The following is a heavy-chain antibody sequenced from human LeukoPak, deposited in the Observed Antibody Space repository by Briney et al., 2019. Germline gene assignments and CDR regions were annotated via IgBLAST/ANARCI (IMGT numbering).Heavy chain of an antibody. CDR2: IYWDDDK. CDR3: AYSSVQDYSSGYYNY. CDR1: GFSLSTSGVG. V-gene: IGHV2-5*02. D-gene: IGHD3-22*01. J-gene: IGHJ4*02. Sequence: SGPTLVKPTQTLSLTCTFSGFSLSTSGVGVGWIRQPPGKALEWLALIYWDDDKRYSPSLKSRLTITKDTSKNQVVLIMTNMDPVDTATYYCAYSSVQDYSSGYYNYWGQGTLVTVSS.